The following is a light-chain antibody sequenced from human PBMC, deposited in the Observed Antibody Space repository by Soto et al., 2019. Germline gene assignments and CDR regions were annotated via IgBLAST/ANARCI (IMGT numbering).Light chain of an antibody. CDR3: QEYPIYSGT. CDR2: EAS. V-gene: IGKV1-5*01. J-gene: IGKJ1*01. CDR1: QSISSW. Sequence: THSPSTLCASVGDRVTITCRASQSISSWLAWYQQKPVKVPKLMMYEASTLQSGVPSRFSGSGSGTEFTLTINSLQPDDFTTYYCQEYPIYSGTFGQGSKV.